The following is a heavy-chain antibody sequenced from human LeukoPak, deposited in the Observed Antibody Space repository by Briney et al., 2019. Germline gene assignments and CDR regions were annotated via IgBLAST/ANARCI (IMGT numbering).Heavy chain of an antibody. CDR1: GGSITDSF. CDR2: IYSSGIT. V-gene: IGHV4-4*07. CDR3: ASEQTTSGGRRLDY. Sequence: PSETLSLTCTVSGGSITDSFWTWIRQPAGKGLEWIGRIYSSGITNCSPSLKSRVTMSVDTSKNQFSLNLTSVTAADTAVYFCASEQTTSGGRRLDYWGQGTLVTVSS. J-gene: IGHJ4*02. D-gene: IGHD1-26*01.